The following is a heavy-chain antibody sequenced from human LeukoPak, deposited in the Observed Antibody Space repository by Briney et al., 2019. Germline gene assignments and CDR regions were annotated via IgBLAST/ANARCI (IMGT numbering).Heavy chain of an antibody. CDR2: ISGSGGST. D-gene: IGHD3-22*01. V-gene: IGHV3-23*01. CDR1: GLTFSNYA. CDR3: ARNKYYYDSSGYPDY. J-gene: IGHJ4*02. Sequence: GGSLRLSCVVSGLTFSNYAMSWVRQAPGKGLEWVSAISGSGGSTYYADSVKGRFTISRDNSKNTLYLQMNSLRAEDTAVYYCARNKYYYDSSGYPDYWGQGTLVTVSS.